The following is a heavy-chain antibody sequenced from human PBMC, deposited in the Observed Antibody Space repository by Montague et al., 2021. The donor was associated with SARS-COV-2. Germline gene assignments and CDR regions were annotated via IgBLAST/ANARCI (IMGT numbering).Heavy chain of an antibody. D-gene: IGHD1-1*01. J-gene: IGHJ6*02. Sequence: CAISGDSVSSHRATWNWLTQSPSSGLEWLGRPYYRSKWYNDYAVSVRGRVTINPDTSKNQFSLQLNSVTPEDTAIYYCTSGREGNYNVMDVWGQGTTVTVSS. V-gene: IGHV6-1*01. CDR1: GDSVSSHRAT. CDR2: PYYRSKWYN. CDR3: TSGREGNYNVMDV.